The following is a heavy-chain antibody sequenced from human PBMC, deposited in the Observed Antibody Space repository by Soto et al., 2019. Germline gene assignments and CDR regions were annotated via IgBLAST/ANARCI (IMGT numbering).Heavy chain of an antibody. Sequence: PSETLSLTCTVSGGSINDANYYWTWIRQPPGKGLEWIGYIYYRGNTYYNPSLKSRVTISLDKSSNQFSLRLSSVTAADPAVYYCARKSRESYYFDYWGQGALVTVSS. D-gene: IGHD3-10*01. CDR2: IYYRGNT. J-gene: IGHJ4*02. CDR1: GGSINDANYY. V-gene: IGHV4-30-4*01. CDR3: ARKSRESYYFDY.